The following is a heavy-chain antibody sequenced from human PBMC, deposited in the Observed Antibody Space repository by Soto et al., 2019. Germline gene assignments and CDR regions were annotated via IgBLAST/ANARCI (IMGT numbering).Heavy chain of an antibody. V-gene: IGHV1-18*04. J-gene: IGHJ4*02. D-gene: IGHD3-9*01. CDR2: ISAYNGNT. Sequence: ASVXASCKASGYTFTNYGIIWLRQAPGQGLEWMGWISAYNGNTNYAQKLQGRVTMTTDTSTSTAYMELRSLRFDDKAVSYCARAGHDIEEVLYYWGQGTLVTVSS. CDR1: GYTFTNYG. CDR3: ARAGHDIEEVLYY.